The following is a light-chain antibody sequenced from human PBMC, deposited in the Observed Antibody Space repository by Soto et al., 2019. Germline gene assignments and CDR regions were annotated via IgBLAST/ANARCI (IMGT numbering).Light chain of an antibody. CDR1: SSDVGGYNY. CDR2: EVS. V-gene: IGLV2-8*01. CDR3: SSYAGGNNLGV. Sequence: QSVLAQPPSASGSPGQSVTISCTGTSSDVGGYNYVSWYQQHPGKAPKLMIYEVSQRPSGVPDRFSGSKSGNTASLTVSGLQVADEADYYCSSYAGGNNLGVFGGGTKLTVL. J-gene: IGLJ2*01.